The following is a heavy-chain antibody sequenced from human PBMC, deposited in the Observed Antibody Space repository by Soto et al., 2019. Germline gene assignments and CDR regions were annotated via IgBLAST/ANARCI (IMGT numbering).Heavy chain of an antibody. D-gene: IGHD1-1*01. V-gene: IGHV3-23*01. J-gene: IGHJ4*02. CDR2: ISGGGDNT. CDR3: AKRERWPASGPY. Sequence: PGGSLRLSWAASGFTFSSYSMTWVRQAPGKGLEWVSDISGGGDNTYYADSVKGRFTISRDNSKSTLYLQLNSLRAEDTALYYCAKRERWPASGPYWGQGTLVTVPS. CDR1: GFTFSSYS.